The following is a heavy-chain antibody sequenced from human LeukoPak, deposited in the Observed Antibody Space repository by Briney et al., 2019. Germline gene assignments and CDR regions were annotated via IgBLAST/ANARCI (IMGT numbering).Heavy chain of an antibody. V-gene: IGHV1-46*01. J-gene: IGHJ3*02. CDR1: GGTFTIYY. CDR2: INPSGGST. Sequence: GASVKVSCKASGGTFTIYYMHWVRQAPGQGLEWMGIINPSGGSTSYAQKFQGRVTMTRDTSTSTVYMELNSLRSEDTAVYYCARDAPSAVAGYDAFDIWGQGTMVTVSS. CDR3: ARDAPSAVAGYDAFDI. D-gene: IGHD6-19*01.